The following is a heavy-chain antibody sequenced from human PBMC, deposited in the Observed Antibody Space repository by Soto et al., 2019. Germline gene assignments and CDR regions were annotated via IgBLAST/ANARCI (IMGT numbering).Heavy chain of an antibody. Sequence: GESLKISCKGSGYSFTSYWIGWVRQMPGKGLEWMGIIYPGDSDTRYSPSFQGQVTISADKSISTAYLQWSSLKASDTAMYYCARRPGDSYGYYYYGMDVWGQGTTVTVSS. CDR3: ARRPGDSYGYYYYGMDV. D-gene: IGHD5-18*01. CDR1: GYSFTSYW. CDR2: IYPGDSDT. V-gene: IGHV5-51*01. J-gene: IGHJ6*02.